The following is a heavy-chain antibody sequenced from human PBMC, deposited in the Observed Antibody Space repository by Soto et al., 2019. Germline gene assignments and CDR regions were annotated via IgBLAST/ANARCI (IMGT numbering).Heavy chain of an antibody. Sequence: GGYLRLCCAASGFTFRSFTMNWVRQAPGKGLEWVSTISSNSAYIYYTDALRGRFTISRDNAKNSLHLQMNSLRAEDTAVYYCTRDASRDSSARGWFDPWGPGTLVTVSS. CDR3: TRDASRDSSARGWFDP. J-gene: IGHJ5*02. D-gene: IGHD6-13*01. CDR2: ISSNSAYI. CDR1: GFTFRSFT. V-gene: IGHV3-21*01.